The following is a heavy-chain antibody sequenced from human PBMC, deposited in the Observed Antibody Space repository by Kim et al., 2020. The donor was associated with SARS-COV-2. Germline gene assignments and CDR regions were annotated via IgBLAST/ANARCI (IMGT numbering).Heavy chain of an antibody. CDR3: ARADYYGSGSYADYYYGRDV. CDR2: IYSGGST. Sequence: GGSLRLSCAASGFTVSSNYMSWVRQAPGKGLEWVSVIYSGGSTYYADSVKGRFTISRDNSKNTLYLQMNSLRAEDTAVYYCARADYYGSGSYADYYYGRDVWGQGTTVTVSS. J-gene: IGHJ6*02. CDR1: GFTVSSNY. V-gene: IGHV3-53*01. D-gene: IGHD3-10*01.